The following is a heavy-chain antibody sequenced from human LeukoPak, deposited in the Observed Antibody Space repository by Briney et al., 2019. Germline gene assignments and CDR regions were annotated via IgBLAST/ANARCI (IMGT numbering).Heavy chain of an antibody. Sequence: GGSLRLSCAASGFSFSNNWMSWVRQAPGKGLEWVSSISSSSIYIYYGDSVKGRVTISRDNAKNSLYLQMNSLRAEDTAVYYCARGRQNSGSYSDAFDIWGQGTMVTVSS. J-gene: IGHJ3*02. CDR1: GFSFSNNW. D-gene: IGHD1-26*01. CDR2: ISSSSIYI. CDR3: ARGRQNSGSYSDAFDI. V-gene: IGHV3-21*01.